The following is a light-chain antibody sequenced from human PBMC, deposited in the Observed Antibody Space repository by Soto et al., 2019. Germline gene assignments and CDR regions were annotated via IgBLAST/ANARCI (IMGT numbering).Light chain of an antibody. Sequence: DIVMTQSPATLSVSPGEGATLSCRASQSVDSNIAWYQQKPGQAPRLLIYSALTRATDIPDRFSGSGFGTEFTLTITSLQSEDFAVYYCQQYFDWWTFGQGTKVDIK. V-gene: IGKV3-15*01. CDR3: QQYFDWWT. CDR2: SAL. CDR1: QSVDSN. J-gene: IGKJ1*01.